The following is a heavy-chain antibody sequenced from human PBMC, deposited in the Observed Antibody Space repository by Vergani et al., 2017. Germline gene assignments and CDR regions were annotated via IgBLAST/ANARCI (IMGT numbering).Heavy chain of an antibody. V-gene: IGHV3-23*01. Sequence: EVQLLESGGGLVQAGGSLRLSCAASGFTFSSYAMSWVRQAPGKGLEWVSAISGSGGSTYYADSVKGRFTISRDNSKNTLYLQMNGLRAEDTAVYYCAKDREDSSSLFDYWGQGTLVTVSS. J-gene: IGHJ4*02. CDR3: AKDREDSSSLFDY. CDR1: GFTFSSYA. CDR2: ISGSGGST. D-gene: IGHD6-6*01.